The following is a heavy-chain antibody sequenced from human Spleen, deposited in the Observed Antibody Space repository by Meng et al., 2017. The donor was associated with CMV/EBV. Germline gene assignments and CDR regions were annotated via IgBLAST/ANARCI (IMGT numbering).Heavy chain of an antibody. CDR2: ISSSSSYI. CDR1: GFTFSSYS. Sequence: EVQLVESGGGLVKPGGSLILSCASSGFTFSSYSMNWVRQAPGKGLEWVSSISSSSSYIYYADSVKGRFTISRDNAKNSLYLQMNSLRAEDTAVYYCARARTFISYYYDSSGYYPGYWGQGTLVTVAS. V-gene: IGHV3-21*01. CDR3: ARARTFISYYYDSSGYYPGY. J-gene: IGHJ4*02. D-gene: IGHD3-22*01.